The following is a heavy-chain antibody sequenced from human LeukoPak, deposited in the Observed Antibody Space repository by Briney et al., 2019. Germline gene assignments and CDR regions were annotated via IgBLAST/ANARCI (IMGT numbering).Heavy chain of an antibody. CDR2: IYYSGSI. CDR3: ARGNWYLDY. D-gene: IGHD1-1*01. V-gene: IGHV4-59*01. J-gene: IGHJ4*02. CDR1: GGSISSYY. Sequence: SETLSLTCTVSGGSISSYYWSWLRQPPGKGLEWIGYIYYSGSINYNPSLKSRVTISVDTSKNQFSLKVSSVTAADTAVYYCARGNWYLDYWGQGTLVTVSS.